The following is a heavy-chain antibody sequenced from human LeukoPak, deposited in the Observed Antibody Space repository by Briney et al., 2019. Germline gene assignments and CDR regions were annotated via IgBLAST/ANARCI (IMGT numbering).Heavy chain of an antibody. D-gene: IGHD4-17*01. V-gene: IGHV3-11*04. Sequence: PGGSLRLSCAASGFTVSDYYMTWIRQAPGKGLEWISYISPSGSDRYYAESVKGRFTISRDNAKKSLYLQMSSLRVEDTAVYYCARAPPYGDYERGADYWGQGTLVTVSS. CDR2: ISPSGSDR. CDR1: GFTVSDYY. CDR3: ARAPPYGDYERGADY. J-gene: IGHJ4*02.